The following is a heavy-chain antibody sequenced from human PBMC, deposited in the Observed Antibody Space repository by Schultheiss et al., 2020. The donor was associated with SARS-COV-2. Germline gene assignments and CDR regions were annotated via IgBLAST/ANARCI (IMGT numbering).Heavy chain of an antibody. V-gene: IGHV3-21*05. CDR2: ISSSSTYT. J-gene: IGHJ5*02. D-gene: IGHD6-13*01. CDR1: GFTFSSYG. Sequence: GGSLRLSCAASGFTFSSYGMHWVRQAPGKGLEWVSYISSSSTYTNYADSVKGRFTISRDNSKNTLYLQMNSLRAEDTAVYYCAKGGKGSSWYWFDPWGQGTLVTVSS. CDR3: AKGGKGSSWYWFDP.